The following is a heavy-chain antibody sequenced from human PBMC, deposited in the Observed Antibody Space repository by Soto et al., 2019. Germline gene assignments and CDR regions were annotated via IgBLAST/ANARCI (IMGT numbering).Heavy chain of an antibody. CDR3: ASDPWFGALYYYYGMDV. CDR1: GGSISSSSYY. V-gene: IGHV4-39*01. D-gene: IGHD3-10*01. J-gene: IGHJ6*02. Sequence: SETLSLTRTVSGGSISSSSYYWGWIRQPPGKGLEWIGSIYYSGSTYYNPSLKSRVTISVDTSKNQFSLKLSSVTAADTAVYYCASDPWFGALYYYYGMDVWGQGTTVTVSS. CDR2: IYYSGST.